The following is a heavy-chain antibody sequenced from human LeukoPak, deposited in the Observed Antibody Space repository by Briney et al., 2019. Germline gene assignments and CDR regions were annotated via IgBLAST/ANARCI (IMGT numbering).Heavy chain of an antibody. J-gene: IGHJ6*03. V-gene: IGHV5-51*01. CDR1: GYVFIRHW. CDR2: IHPEDSYS. CDR3: ARQNHYYYYMDV. Sequence: GESLKISCKASGYVFIRHWIGWVGQVPGKGLEWMGVIHPEDSYSRYNAAFQGQANLSVDESTSTAYLQLSSLKASDTAIYYCARQNHYYYYMDVWGRGPTVTVSS.